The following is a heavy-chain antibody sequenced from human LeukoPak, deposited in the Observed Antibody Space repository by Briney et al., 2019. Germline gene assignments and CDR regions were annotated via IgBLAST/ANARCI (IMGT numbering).Heavy chain of an antibody. CDR1: GGSISSYY. J-gene: IGHJ3*02. CDR2: IYYSGST. CDR3: ASIPNDAFDI. Sequence: PSETLSLTCTVSGGSISSYYWSWIRQPPRKGLEWIGYIYYSGSTNYNPSLKSRVTISVDTSKNQFSLKLSSVTAADTAVYYCASIPNDAFDIWGQGTMVTVSS. V-gene: IGHV4-59*01.